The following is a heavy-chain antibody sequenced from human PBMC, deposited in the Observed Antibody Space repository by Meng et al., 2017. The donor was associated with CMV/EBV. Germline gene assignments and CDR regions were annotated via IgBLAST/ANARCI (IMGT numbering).Heavy chain of an antibody. Sequence: SVKVSCKASGGTFSSYAISWVRQAPGQGLEWMGGIIPILGIANYAQKFQGRVTITADKSTSTAYMELSSLRSEDTAVYYCARVECKGYRSSTAGSDYAFDIWGQGTMVTVSS. J-gene: IGHJ3*02. CDR1: GGTFSSYA. CDR3: ARVECKGYRSSTAGSDYAFDI. V-gene: IGHV1-69*10. CDR2: IIPILGIA. D-gene: IGHD2-2*01.